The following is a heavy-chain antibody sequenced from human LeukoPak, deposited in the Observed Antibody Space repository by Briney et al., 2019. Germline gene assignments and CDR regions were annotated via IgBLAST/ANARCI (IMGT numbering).Heavy chain of an antibody. CDR1: GGSISSYY. V-gene: IGHV4-59*01. Sequence: PSETLPLTCTVSGGSISSYYWSWIRQPPGKGLEWIGYIYYSGSTNYNPSLKSRVTISVDTSKNQFSLKLSSVTAADTAVYYCARWGSGCYYFDYWGQGTLVTVSS. J-gene: IGHJ4*02. CDR2: IYYSGST. D-gene: IGHD6-19*01. CDR3: ARWGSGCYYFDY.